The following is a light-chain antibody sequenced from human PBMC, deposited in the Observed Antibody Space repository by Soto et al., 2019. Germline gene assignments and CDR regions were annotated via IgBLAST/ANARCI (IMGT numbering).Light chain of an antibody. V-gene: IGKV3-15*01. J-gene: IGKJ1*01. CDR3: QQYNNWPT. CDR2: GAS. Sequence: EIVLTQSPGTLSLSPGERATLSCRASQSFSSSSLAWYQQKPGQAPRLLIYGASTRATGIPARFNGSGSGTEFTLSISSLQSEDIAVYYCQQYNNWPTFGQGTKVDIK. CDR1: QSFSSS.